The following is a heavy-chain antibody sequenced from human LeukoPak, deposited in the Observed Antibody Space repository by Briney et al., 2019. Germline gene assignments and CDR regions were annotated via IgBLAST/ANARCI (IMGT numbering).Heavy chain of an antibody. Sequence: GGSLRLSCAASGFTFSSYWMHWVRQAPGKGLVWVSRINSDGSSTSYADSVKGRFTISRDNAKNSLYLQMNSLRAEDTAVYYCARVSGTFGELYWGQGTLVTVSS. CDR1: GFTFSSYW. CDR2: INSDGSST. CDR3: ARVSGTFGELY. J-gene: IGHJ4*02. V-gene: IGHV3-74*01. D-gene: IGHD3-10*01.